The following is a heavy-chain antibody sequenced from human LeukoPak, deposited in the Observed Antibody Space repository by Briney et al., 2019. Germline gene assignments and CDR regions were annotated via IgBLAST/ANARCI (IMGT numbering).Heavy chain of an antibody. D-gene: IGHD4-17*01. V-gene: IGHV3-7*03. Sequence: PGGSLRLSCAASGFTFSNNWMTWVRQAPGKGLEWVATVKKDASEKYYVDSVKGRFTISRDNAKNSLYLQMNSLRVEDTAVYYCARGRASTVTTFWGQGTLVTVSS. CDR1: GFTFSNNW. J-gene: IGHJ4*02. CDR2: VKKDASEK. CDR3: ARGRASTVTTF.